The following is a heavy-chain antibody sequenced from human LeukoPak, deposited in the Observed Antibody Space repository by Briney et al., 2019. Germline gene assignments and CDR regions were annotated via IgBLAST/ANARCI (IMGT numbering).Heavy chain of an antibody. J-gene: IGHJ4*02. Sequence: GGSLRLSCAASGFTFSSYEMNWVRQAPGKGLEWASYISGRGSTIYYADSVKGRFTISRDNAKNSLYLQMNSLRAEDTAMYYCTRRAVAGSNDYWGQGTLVTVSS. V-gene: IGHV3-48*03. D-gene: IGHD6-19*01. CDR1: GFTFSSYE. CDR3: TRRAVAGSNDY. CDR2: ISGRGSTI.